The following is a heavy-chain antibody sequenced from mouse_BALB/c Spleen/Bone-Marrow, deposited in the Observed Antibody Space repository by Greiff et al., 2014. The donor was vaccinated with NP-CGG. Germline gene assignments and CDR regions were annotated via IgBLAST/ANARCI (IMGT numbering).Heavy chain of an antibody. Sequence: VQLQQSGAELARPGASVKLSCKASGYTFTSYWMQWVKQRPGQGLEWIGAIYPGDGDTRYTQKFKGKATLTADKSSSTAYMQLSSLASEDSAVYYCARDVNYPAWFAYWGQGTLVTVSA. CDR3: ARDVNYPAWFAY. J-gene: IGHJ3*01. V-gene: IGHV1-87*01. CDR1: GYTFTSYW. D-gene: IGHD2-1*01. CDR2: IYPGDGDT.